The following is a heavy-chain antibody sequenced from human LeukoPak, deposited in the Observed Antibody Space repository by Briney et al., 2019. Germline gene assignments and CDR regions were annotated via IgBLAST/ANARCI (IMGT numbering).Heavy chain of an antibody. CDR3: ARGLDYYDSSGYFPFDY. Sequence: SETLSLTCTVSGYSISSGYYWGWIRQPPGKGLEWIGSIYHSGSTYYNPSLKSRVTISVDTSKNQFSLKLSSVTAADTAVYYCARGLDYYDSSGYFPFDYWGQGTLVTVSS. V-gene: IGHV4-38-2*02. D-gene: IGHD3-22*01. CDR1: GYSISSGYY. CDR2: IYHSGST. J-gene: IGHJ4*02.